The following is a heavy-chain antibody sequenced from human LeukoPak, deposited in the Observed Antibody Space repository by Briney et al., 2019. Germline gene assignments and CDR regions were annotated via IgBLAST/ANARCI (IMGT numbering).Heavy chain of an antibody. D-gene: IGHD3-9*01. CDR1: GFTFSSYS. CDR2: ISGSGGST. J-gene: IGHJ4*02. V-gene: IGHV3-23*01. CDR3: AKLGQGDYDILTGYYAYYFDY. Sequence: GGSLRLSCAASGFTFSSYSMNWVRQAPGKGLEWVSAISGSGGSTYYADSVKGRFTISRDNSKNTLYLQMNSLRAEDTAVYYCAKLGQGDYDILTGYYAYYFDYWGQGTLVTVSS.